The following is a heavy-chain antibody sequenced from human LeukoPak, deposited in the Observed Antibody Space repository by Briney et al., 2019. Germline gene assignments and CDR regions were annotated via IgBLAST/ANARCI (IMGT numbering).Heavy chain of an antibody. D-gene: IGHD1-26*01. CDR1: GGSISSSSYY. CDR2: IYYSGST. J-gene: IGHJ5*02. V-gene: IGHV4-39*07. Sequence: SETLSLTCTVSGGSISSSSYYWGWIRQPPGKGLEWIGNIYYSGSTYYNPSLKSRVTMSVDTSKNQFSLKLSSVTAADTAVYYCAREKSEVPVGWFDPWGQGTLVTVSS. CDR3: AREKSEVPVGWFDP.